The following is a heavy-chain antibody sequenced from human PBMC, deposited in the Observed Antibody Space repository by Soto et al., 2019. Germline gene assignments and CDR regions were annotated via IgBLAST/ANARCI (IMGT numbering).Heavy chain of an antibody. J-gene: IGHJ5*02. V-gene: IGHV4-39*02. Sequence: SETLSVTCIVSGGSISSSSDYWGWIRQPPGKGLEWIGSINYSGNTYYSPSLQSRITMSVDTSKNHFSLKVNSVTAADTAIYYCASIVIGGSNWFDPWGQGTLVTVSS. D-gene: IGHD3-16*02. CDR3: ASIVIGGSNWFDP. CDR1: GGSISSSSDY. CDR2: INYSGNT.